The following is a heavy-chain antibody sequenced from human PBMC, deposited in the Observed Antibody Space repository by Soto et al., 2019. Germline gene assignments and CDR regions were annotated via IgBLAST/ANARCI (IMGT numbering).Heavy chain of an antibody. Sequence: VGSVKVSCKASGYTFTSYGISWVRQAPGQGLEWMGWISAYNGNTDYAQKLQGRVTMTTDTSTSTAYMELRSLRSDDTAVYYCARVPREVGANWFDPWGQGTLVTVSS. J-gene: IGHJ5*02. V-gene: IGHV1-18*01. CDR1: GYTFTSYG. CDR3: ARVPREVGANWFDP. CDR2: ISAYNGNT. D-gene: IGHD3-10*01.